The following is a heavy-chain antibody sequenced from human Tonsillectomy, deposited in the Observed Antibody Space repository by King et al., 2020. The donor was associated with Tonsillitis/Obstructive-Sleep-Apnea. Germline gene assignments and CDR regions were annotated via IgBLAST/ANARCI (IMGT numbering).Heavy chain of an antibody. J-gene: IGHJ3*02. Sequence: VQLVESGGGVVQPGRSLRLSCAASGFTFSSYGMHWVRQAPGKGLEWVAVIWYDGSNKYYADSVKGRFTISRDKSKNTLYLQMNSLRAEDTAVYYCARDEGAAGAFDIWGQGTMVTVSS. CDR3: ARDEGAAGAFDI. CDR1: GFTFSSYG. D-gene: IGHD6-13*01. CDR2: IWYDGSNK. V-gene: IGHV3-33*01.